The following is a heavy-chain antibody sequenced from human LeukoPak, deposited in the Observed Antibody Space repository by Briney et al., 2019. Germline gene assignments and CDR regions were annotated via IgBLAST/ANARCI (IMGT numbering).Heavy chain of an antibody. V-gene: IGHV3-74*01. J-gene: IGHJ4*02. CDR2: INSDGSST. CDR1: GFTFSSYW. CDR3: ARAYYDSGGYHYDY. Sequence: GGSLRLSCAASGFTFSSYWMHWVRQAPGKGLVWVSRINSDGSSTSYADSVKGRFTISRDNTKNSLYLQMNSLRAEDMALYYCARAYYDSGGYHYDYWGQGTLVTVSS. D-gene: IGHD3-22*01.